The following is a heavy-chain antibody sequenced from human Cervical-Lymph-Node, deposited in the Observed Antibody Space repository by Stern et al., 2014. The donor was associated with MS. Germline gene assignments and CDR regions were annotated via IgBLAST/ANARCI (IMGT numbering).Heavy chain of an antibody. J-gene: IGHJ4*02. CDR3: ARESCTSTTCYSLFDY. CDR1: GYTFNSYG. CDR2: INTITGNP. Sequence: HVQLVKSGSELKKPGASVKLSCRASGYTFNSYGMNWVRQAPGQGLEWMGWINTITGNPTYAQGVTGRVVISLDTSVNTAYLQISRLKAEDSAVYYCARESCTSTTCYSLFDYWGQGTLVTVSS. V-gene: IGHV7-4-1*02. D-gene: IGHD2-2*02.